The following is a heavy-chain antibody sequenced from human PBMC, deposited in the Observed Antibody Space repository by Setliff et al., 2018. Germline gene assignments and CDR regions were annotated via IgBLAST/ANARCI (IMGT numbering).Heavy chain of an antibody. D-gene: IGHD1-26*01. CDR3: ARPRAEYIVGAYYFDF. J-gene: IGHJ4*02. CDR2: INGVGTIT. V-gene: IGHV3-74*01. Sequence: PGGSLRLSCAASGFTFSNYWLYWVRQVPGKGLVWVSRINGVGTITHYADSVKGRFTISRDNAKNSLHLQMNSLRAEDTAVYYCARPRAEYIVGAYYFDFWGQGTLVTVS. CDR1: GFTFSNYW.